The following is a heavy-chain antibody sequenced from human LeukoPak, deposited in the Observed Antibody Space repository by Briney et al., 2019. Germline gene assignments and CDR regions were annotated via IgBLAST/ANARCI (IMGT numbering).Heavy chain of an antibody. D-gene: IGHD6-13*01. CDR1: GGSISSGDYY. J-gene: IGHJ4*02. Sequence: PSETLSLTCTVSGGSISSGDYYWSWIRQPPGKGLEWIGYIYYSGSTYYNPSLKSRVTISVDKSKNQFSLKLSSVTAADTAVYYCARKPADAAAVDYWGQGTLVTVSS. CDR2: IYYSGST. CDR3: ARKPADAAAVDY. V-gene: IGHV4-30-4*01.